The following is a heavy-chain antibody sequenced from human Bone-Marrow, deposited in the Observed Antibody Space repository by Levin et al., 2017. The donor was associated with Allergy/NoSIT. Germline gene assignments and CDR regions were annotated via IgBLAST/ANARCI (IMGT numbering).Heavy chain of an antibody. CDR3: ARVKYSSTLNWFDP. CDR2: VSYTGSP. Sequence: GSLRLSCTVSGGSVGSKNYDWSWIRQPPGKGLEWLGYVSYTGSPNYNLSLKSRITFSIDTSKNQFSLRLSSVTSADTAVYYCARVKYSSTLNWFDPWGQGTLVTVSS. J-gene: IGHJ5*02. CDR1: GGSVGSKNYD. V-gene: IGHV4-61*01. D-gene: IGHD6-13*01.